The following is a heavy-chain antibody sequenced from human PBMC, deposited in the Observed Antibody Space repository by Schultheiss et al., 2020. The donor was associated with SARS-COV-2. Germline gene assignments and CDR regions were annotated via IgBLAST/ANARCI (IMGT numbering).Heavy chain of an antibody. V-gene: IGHV3-74*01. Sequence: GGSLRLSCAASGFTFSSYGMHWVRQVPGKGPVWVSRLNGDGSGTIYTDSVKGRFTISRDNAKNMLYLQMHSLRAEDTAVYYCARSTDGYMDWGQGTLVTVSS. CDR2: LNGDGSGT. CDR1: GFTFSSYG. J-gene: IGHJ4*02. CDR3: ARSTDGYMD. D-gene: IGHD5-24*01.